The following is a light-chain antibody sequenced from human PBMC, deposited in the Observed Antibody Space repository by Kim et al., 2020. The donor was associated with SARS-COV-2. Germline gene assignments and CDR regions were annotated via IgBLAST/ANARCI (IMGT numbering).Light chain of an antibody. CDR3: CSYAGSYTWV. CDR2: DVN. V-gene: IGLV2-11*01. CDR1: CSDVATYNL. Sequence: QSGTISSTGTCSDVATYNLVSWYQQRPGKAPKLMIDDVNKLLAGVPDRFSGSNSGNTASLTISGLQAEDEADYYCCSYAGSYTWVFDGGTKLTVL. J-gene: IGLJ3*02.